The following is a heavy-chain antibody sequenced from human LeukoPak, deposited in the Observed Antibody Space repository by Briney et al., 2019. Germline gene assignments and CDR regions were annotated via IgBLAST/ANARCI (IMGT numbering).Heavy chain of an antibody. CDR1: GYSLSSGYY. Sequence: PETLSLTCAVSGYSLSSGYYWGWIRQPPGKGLEWIGRIYHSGSTYYNPSLKSRVTISVDTSKNQCSLKLSSVTAADTAVYYCVRLWELWAFDIWGQGTMVTVSS. J-gene: IGHJ3*02. CDR3: VRLWELWAFDI. D-gene: IGHD1-26*01. CDR2: IYHSGST. V-gene: IGHV4-38-2*01.